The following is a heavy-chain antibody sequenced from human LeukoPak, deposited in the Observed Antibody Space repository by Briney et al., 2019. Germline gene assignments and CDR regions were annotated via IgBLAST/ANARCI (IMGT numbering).Heavy chain of an antibody. Sequence: ASVKVSCKASGYTFTGYYMHWVRQAPGQGLEWMGWINANSGDTKYAQKFQGRVTMTRDTSISTAYMELSRLRSDDTAMYYCAREISGYTDYWGQGTLVTVSS. CDR2: INANSGDT. V-gene: IGHV1-2*02. CDR3: AREISGYTDY. CDR1: GYTFTGYY. J-gene: IGHJ4*02. D-gene: IGHD3-22*01.